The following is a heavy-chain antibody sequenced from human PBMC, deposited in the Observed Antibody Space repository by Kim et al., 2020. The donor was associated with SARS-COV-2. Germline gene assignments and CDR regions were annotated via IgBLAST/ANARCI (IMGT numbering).Heavy chain of an antibody. V-gene: IGHV4-4*02. D-gene: IGHD3-3*01. Sequence: SETLSLTCAVSGGSISSSNWWSWVRQPPGKGLEWIGEIYHSGSTNYNPSLKSRVTISVDKSKNQFSLKLSSVTAADTAVYYCARADFPYYYYGMDVWGQGTTVTVSS. CDR2: IYHSGST. J-gene: IGHJ6*02. CDR1: GGSISSSNW. CDR3: ARADFPYYYYGMDV.